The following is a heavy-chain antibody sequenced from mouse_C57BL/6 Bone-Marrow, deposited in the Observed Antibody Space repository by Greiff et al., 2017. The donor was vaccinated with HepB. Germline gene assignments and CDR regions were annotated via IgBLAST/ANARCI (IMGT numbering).Heavy chain of an antibody. J-gene: IGHJ4*01. CDR3: ARRYYGSFYYAMDY. Sequence: EVQLQQSGPVLVKPGASVKMSCKASGYTFTDYYMNWVKQSHGKSLEWIGVINPYNGGTSYNQKFKGKATLTVDKSSSTAYMELNSLTSEDSAVYYCARRYYGSFYYAMDYWGQGTSVTVSS. V-gene: IGHV1-19*01. CDR1: GYTFTDYY. CDR2: INPYNGGT. D-gene: IGHD1-1*01.